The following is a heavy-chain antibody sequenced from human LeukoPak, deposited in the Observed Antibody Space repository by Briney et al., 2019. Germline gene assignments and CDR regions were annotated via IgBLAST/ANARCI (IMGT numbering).Heavy chain of an antibody. J-gene: IGHJ3*02. Sequence: GGSLRLSCAASGFTFSRDSMNWVRQAPGKGLEWVSSISSSSTYIYYADSVKGRFTISRNNAKNSLHLQMNSLRAEGTAVYYCARGGGYSGYDLDAFDIWGQGTMVTVSS. CDR2: ISSSSTYI. CDR1: GFTFSRDS. CDR3: ARGGGYSGYDLDAFDI. D-gene: IGHD5-12*01. V-gene: IGHV3-21*01.